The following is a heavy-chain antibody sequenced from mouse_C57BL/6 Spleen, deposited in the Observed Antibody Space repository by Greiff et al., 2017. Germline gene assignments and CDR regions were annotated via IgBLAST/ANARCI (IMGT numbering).Heavy chain of an antibody. J-gene: IGHJ3*01. D-gene: IGHD2-5*01. CDR1: GYTFTSYW. Sequence: VQLQQPGAELVRPGTSVKLSCKASGYTFTSYWMHWVKQRPGQGLEWIGVIDPSDSYTNYNQKFKGKATLTVDTSSSTAYMPLSSLTSEDSAVXYCARAGPLDCYYSSSFAYWGQGTLVTVSA. CDR2: IDPSDSYT. CDR3: ARAGPLDCYYSSSFAY. V-gene: IGHV1-59*01.